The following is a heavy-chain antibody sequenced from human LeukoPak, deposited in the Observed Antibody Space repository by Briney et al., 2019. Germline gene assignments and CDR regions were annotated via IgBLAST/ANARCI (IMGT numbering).Heavy chain of an antibody. Sequence: SETLSLTCTVSGGSINSYYWSWIRQPPGKRLEWIAYFYNSGSTNYNPSLKSRVTISLDTSKNQFSLKLSSVTAEDTAVYYCAREGLNMVRGVIPKEAWGWFDPWGQGTLVTVSS. CDR3: AREGLNMVRGVIPKEAWGWFDP. V-gene: IGHV4-59*01. CDR1: GGSINSYY. J-gene: IGHJ5*02. CDR2: FYNSGST. D-gene: IGHD3-10*01.